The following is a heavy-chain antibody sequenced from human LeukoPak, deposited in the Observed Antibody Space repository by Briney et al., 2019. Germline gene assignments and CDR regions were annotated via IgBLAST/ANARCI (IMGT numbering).Heavy chain of an antibody. V-gene: IGHV3-21*01. CDR2: ITAGGSFK. J-gene: IGHJ4*02. Sequence: PGGSLRLSCAASGFTFSNYAMNWVRQAPGKGLDWVSSITAGGSFKYYADSVEGRFTISRDNAKNSLYLQMSSLTPEDTAVYYCARNYDVLTGYPYYFGHWGQGILVTVSS. CDR1: GFTFSNYA. D-gene: IGHD3-9*01. CDR3: ARNYDVLTGYPYYFGH.